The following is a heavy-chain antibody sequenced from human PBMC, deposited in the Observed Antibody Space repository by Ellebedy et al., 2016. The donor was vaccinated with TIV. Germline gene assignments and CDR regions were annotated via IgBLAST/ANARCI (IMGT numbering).Heavy chain of an antibody. CDR2: IRSKAYGGTT. CDR3: TRDPHGYYDYGMDV. V-gene: IGHV3-49*03. Sequence: GGSLRLXCTASGFTFGDYAMSWFRQAPGKGLDWVGFIRSKAYGGTTEYAASVKGRFTISRDDSKSIAYLQMNSLKTEDTAVYYCTRDPHGYYDYGMDVWGQGTTVTVSS. CDR1: GFTFGDYA. J-gene: IGHJ6*02.